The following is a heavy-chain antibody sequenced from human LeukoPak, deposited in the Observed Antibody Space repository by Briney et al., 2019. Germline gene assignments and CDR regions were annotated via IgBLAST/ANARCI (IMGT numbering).Heavy chain of an antibody. J-gene: IGHJ4*02. CDR3: AKATTYGVPSDFDY. Sequence: GGSLRLSCAASGFTFSSYAMSWVRQAPGKGLEWVSAISGSGGSTYYADSVKGRFTISRDNSKNTLYLQVNSLRAEDTAAYYCAKATTYGVPSDFDYWGQGTLVTVSS. CDR2: ISGSGGST. D-gene: IGHD4-17*01. V-gene: IGHV3-23*01. CDR1: GFTFSSYA.